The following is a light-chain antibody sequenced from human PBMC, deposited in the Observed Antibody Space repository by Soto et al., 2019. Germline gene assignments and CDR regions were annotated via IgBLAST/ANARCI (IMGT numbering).Light chain of an antibody. V-gene: IGLV2-23*01. J-gene: IGLJ1*01. CDR1: ISDVGGYNY. Sequence: QSALTQPASVSGSPGQSISISCTGTISDVGGYNYVSWYQHHPGKAPKLMIYEGSKRPSGVSNRFSGSKSDNTASLTISGLQAEDEAHYYCCSYARGSTYVFGTGTKLTVL. CDR3: CSYARGSTYV. CDR2: EGS.